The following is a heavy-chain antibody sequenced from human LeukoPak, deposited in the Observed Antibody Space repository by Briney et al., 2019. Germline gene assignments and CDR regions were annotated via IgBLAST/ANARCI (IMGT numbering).Heavy chain of an antibody. CDR2: INPNSGAT. CDR1: GYTFTGYY. CDR3: ASGLVRGVTHDY. J-gene: IGHJ4*02. V-gene: IGHV1-2*02. D-gene: IGHD3-10*01. Sequence: ASVKVSCKASGYTFTGYYMHWVRQAPGQGLEWMGWINPNSGATNYAQKFRGRVTMTRDTSISTAYMELSRLRSDDTAVYYCASGLVRGVTHDYWGQGTLVTVSS.